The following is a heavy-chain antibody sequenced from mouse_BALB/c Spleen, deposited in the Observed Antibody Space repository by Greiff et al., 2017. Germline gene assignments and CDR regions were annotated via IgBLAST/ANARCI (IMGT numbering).Heavy chain of an antibody. CDR2: IRLKSNNYAT. V-gene: IGHV6-6*02. CDR3: TRNGYYVYAMDY. J-gene: IGHJ4*01. D-gene: IGHD2-3*01. Sequence: EVKLVESGGGLVQPGGSMKLSCVASGFTFSNYWMNWVRQSPEKGLEWVAEIRLKSNNYATHYAESVKGRFTISRDDSKSSVYLQMNNLRAEDTGIYYCTRNGYYVYAMDYWGQGTSVTVSS. CDR1: GFTFSNYW.